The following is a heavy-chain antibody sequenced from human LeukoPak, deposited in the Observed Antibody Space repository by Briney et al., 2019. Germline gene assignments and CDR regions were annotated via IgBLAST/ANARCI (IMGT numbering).Heavy chain of an antibody. Sequence: GGSLRLSCAASGFTFSRFAMHWVRQAPGKGLEWVAVISYDATAKFYADSVKGRFTISRDNSKNTLYLQMNSLRAEDTAVYYCAKEGTDYGDYFYYFDYWGQGTLVTVSS. CDR3: AKEGTDYGDYFYYFDY. CDR1: GFTFSRFA. CDR2: ISYDATAK. D-gene: IGHD4-17*01. J-gene: IGHJ4*02. V-gene: IGHV3-30-3*01.